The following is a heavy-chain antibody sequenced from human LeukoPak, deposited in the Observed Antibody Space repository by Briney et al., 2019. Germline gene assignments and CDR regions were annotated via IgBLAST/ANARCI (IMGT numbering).Heavy chain of an antibody. J-gene: IGHJ4*02. D-gene: IGHD1-26*01. CDR1: GGSISSSSYY. CDR2: IYYSGST. Sequence: SETLSLTCTVSGGSISSSSYYWGWIRQPPGKGLEWIGSIYYSGSTYYNPSLKSRVTISVDTSKNQFSLKLSSVTAADTAVYYCARHVIPSFIDYWGQGTLVTVSS. V-gene: IGHV4-39*01. CDR3: ARHVIPSFIDY.